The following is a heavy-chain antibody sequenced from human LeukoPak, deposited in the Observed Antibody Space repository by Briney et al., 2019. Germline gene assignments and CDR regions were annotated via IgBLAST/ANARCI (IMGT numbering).Heavy chain of an antibody. CDR2: IYYSGST. Sequence: SETLSLTCTVSGGSISSRSYYWGWIRQPPGKGLEWIGSIYYSGSTYYNPSLKSRVTISVDTSKNQFSLKLSSVTAADTAVYYCASTGNVEMATIFDYWGQGTLVTVSS. CDR3: ASTGNVEMATIFDY. J-gene: IGHJ4*02. CDR1: GGSISSRSYY. V-gene: IGHV4-39*01. D-gene: IGHD5-24*01.